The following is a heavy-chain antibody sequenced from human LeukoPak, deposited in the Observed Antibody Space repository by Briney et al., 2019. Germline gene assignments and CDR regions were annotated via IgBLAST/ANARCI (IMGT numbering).Heavy chain of an antibody. CDR2: IRYDGSNK. D-gene: IGHD3-10*01. V-gene: IGHV3-30*02. J-gene: IGHJ4*02. Sequence: GGSLRLSCAASGFTFSSYGMHWVRQAPGKGLEWVAFIRYDGSNKYYADSVKGRFTISRDNSKNTLYLQMNSLRAEDTTVYYCAKVEVSVVRGVIDFDYWGQGTLVTVSS. CDR3: AKVEVSVVRGVIDFDY. CDR1: GFTFSSYG.